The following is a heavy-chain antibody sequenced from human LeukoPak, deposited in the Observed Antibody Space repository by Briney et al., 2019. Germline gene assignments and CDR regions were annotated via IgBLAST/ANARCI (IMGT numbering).Heavy chain of an antibody. CDR2: VSSAGST. V-gene: IGHV3-66*01. CDR1: GFAVSSHY. J-gene: IGHJ4*02. D-gene: IGHD2-15*01. Sequence: PGGSLRLSCAASGFAVSSHYMSRVRQAPGKGLEWVSLVSSAGSTYYADSVKGRITISRDNSKNTLYLQMNSLRAEDTAVYYCVKSYCSGGSCYSYFDYWGQGTLVTVSS. CDR3: VKSYCSGGSCYSYFDY.